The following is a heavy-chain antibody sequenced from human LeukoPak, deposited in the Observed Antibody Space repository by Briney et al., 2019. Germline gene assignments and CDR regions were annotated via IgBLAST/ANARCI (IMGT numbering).Heavy chain of an antibody. J-gene: IGHJ5*02. V-gene: IGHV1-18*01. CDR3: ARDRATMVRGVTNWFDP. Sequence: GASVKVSCKASGYTFTSYGISWVRQAPGQGLEWMGWISAYNGNTNYAQKLQGRVTMTTGTSTSTAYMELRSLRSDDTAVYYCARDRATMVRGVTNWFDPWGQGTLVTVSS. CDR2: ISAYNGNT. D-gene: IGHD3-10*01. CDR1: GYTFTSYG.